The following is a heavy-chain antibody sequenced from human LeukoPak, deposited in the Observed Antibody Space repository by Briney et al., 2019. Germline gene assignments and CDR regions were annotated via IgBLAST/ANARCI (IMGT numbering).Heavy chain of an antibody. J-gene: IGHJ5*02. Sequence: SWIRQPPGKGLEWIGEINHSGSTNYNPSLKSRVTISVDTSKNQFSLKLSSVTAADTAVYYCASRYLWGQGTLVTVSS. CDR2: INHSGST. V-gene: IGHV4-34*01. CDR3: ASRYL.